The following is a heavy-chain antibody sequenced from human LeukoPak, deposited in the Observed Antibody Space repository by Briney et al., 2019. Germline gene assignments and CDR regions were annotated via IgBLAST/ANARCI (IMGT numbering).Heavy chain of an antibody. Sequence: SETLSLTCSVSGDSVSRSDSYWDWIRQPPGKGLEWIGTIYYSGRTYYSPSLKSRVTMSVDPSNNQFSLNLRSVTAADTALYYCASYPAAAGYKPNYYFDYWGQGTLVTVSS. V-gene: IGHV4-39*01. CDR2: IYYSGRT. CDR3: ASYPAAAGYKPNYYFDY. J-gene: IGHJ4*02. D-gene: IGHD6-13*01. CDR1: GDSVSRSDSY.